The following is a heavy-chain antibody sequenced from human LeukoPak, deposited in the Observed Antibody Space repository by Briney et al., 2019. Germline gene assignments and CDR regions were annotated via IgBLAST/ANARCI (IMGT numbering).Heavy chain of an antibody. Sequence: KPSETLSRTGTVSGGSISSSSYYWGWIRQPPGKVVEWIGSIYYSGSTYYNQSLKSRVPISVDTSKNQFSLKLSSVTAADTAVYYCASWDSSGYYFFAWGQGTLVTVSS. CDR3: ASWDSSGYYFFA. CDR2: IYYSGST. J-gene: IGHJ4*02. V-gene: IGHV4-39*01. D-gene: IGHD3-22*01. CDR1: GGSISSSSYY.